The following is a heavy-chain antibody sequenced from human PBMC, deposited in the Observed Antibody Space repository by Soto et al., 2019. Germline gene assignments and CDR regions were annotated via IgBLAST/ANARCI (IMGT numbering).Heavy chain of an antibody. J-gene: IGHJ4*02. V-gene: IGHV4-31*03. CDR1: GGSISSGGYY. D-gene: IGHD4-17*01. CDR3: ARAAYGDYTYYFDY. Sequence: PSETLSLTCTVSGGSISSGGYYWSWIRQHPGKGLEWIGYIYYSGSTYYNPSLKSRVTISVDTSKNQFSLKLSSVTAADTAVYYCARAAYGDYTYYFDYWGQGTLVTVSS. CDR2: IYYSGST.